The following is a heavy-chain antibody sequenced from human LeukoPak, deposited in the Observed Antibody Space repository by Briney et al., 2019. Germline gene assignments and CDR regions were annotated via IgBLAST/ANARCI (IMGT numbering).Heavy chain of an antibody. V-gene: IGHV3-23*01. D-gene: IGHD3-22*01. CDR2: LSGSGDST. CDR3: TTVVVISDMDV. J-gene: IGHJ6*03. Sequence: GGSLRLSCAASGFTFSSSAMTWVRQAPEKGLEWVSTLSGSGDSTYYADSVKGRFTISRDNSKNTLYLQMNSLRAEDTAVYYCTTVVVISDMDVWGKGTTVTVSS. CDR1: GFTFSSSA.